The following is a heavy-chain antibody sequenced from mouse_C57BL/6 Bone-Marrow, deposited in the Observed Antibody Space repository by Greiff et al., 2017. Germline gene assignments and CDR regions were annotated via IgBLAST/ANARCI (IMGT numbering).Heavy chain of an antibody. CDR2: IYPRSGNT. J-gene: IGHJ3*01. CDR1: GYTFTSYG. D-gene: IGHD2-4*01. V-gene: IGHV1-81*01. Sequence: QVQLQQSGAELARPGASVQLSCKASGYTFTSYGISWVKQRTGQGLEWIGEIYPRSGNTYYNEKFKGKATLTAAKSSSTAYMELRSLTSEDSAVYFCARYDYGWFAYWGQGTLVTVSA. CDR3: ARYDYGWFAY.